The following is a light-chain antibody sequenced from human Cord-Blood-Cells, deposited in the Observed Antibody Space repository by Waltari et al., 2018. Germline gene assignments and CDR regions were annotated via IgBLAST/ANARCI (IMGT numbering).Light chain of an antibody. J-gene: IGKJ3*01. CDR3: QQRSNWHT. CDR2: DAS. CDR1: QRVSSY. V-gene: IGKV3D-11*01. Sequence: EIVLTQSPATLSLSPGERATISCSASQRVSSYLAWYQQKPGQAPRLLNYDASNGATGIPARFSCSGPGTDFTLTISSLEPEDFAVYYCQQRSNWHTFGPGTKVDIK.